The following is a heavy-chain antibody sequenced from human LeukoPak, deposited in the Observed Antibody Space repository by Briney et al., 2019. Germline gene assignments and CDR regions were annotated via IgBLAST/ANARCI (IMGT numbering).Heavy chain of an antibody. D-gene: IGHD5-24*01. CDR3: ARDRPMATTDY. J-gene: IGHJ4*02. CDR2: IKEDGSEK. CDR1: GFSLSRYW. V-gene: IGHV3-7*03. Sequence: GGPLRLSCVASGFSLSRYWMSWVRQAPGKGLEWVANIKEDGSEKYYVDSVKGRFTISRDNAKNSLYLQMNSLRAEDTAVYYCARDRPMATTDYWGQGTLVTVSS.